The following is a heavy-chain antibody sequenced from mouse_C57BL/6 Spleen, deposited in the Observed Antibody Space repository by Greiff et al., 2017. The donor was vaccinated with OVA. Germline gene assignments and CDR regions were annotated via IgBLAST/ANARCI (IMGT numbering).Heavy chain of an antibody. J-gene: IGHJ3*01. V-gene: IGHV2-2*01. Sequence: QVQLQQSGPGLVQPSQSLSITCTVSGFSLTSYGVHWVRQSPGKGLEWLGVIWSGGSTDYNAAFISRLSISKDNSKSQVFFKMNSLQADDTAIYYCAGPYYSNSGFAYWGQGTLVTVSA. D-gene: IGHD2-5*01. CDR2: IWSGGST. CDR3: AGPYYSNSGFAY. CDR1: GFSLTSYG.